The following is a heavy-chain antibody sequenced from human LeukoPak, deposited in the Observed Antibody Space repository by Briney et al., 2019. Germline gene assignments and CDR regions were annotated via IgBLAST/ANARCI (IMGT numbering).Heavy chain of an antibody. V-gene: IGHV4-34*01. CDR2: INHSGST. Sequence: PSETLSLTCAVYGGSFSGYYWSWIRQPPGKGLEWIGEINHSGSTNYNPSLKSRVTISVDKSKNQFSLELSSVTAADTAVYYCARVRGLWFGIFDYWGQGTLVTVSS. CDR1: GGSFSGYY. D-gene: IGHD3-10*01. CDR3: ARVRGLWFGIFDY. J-gene: IGHJ4*02.